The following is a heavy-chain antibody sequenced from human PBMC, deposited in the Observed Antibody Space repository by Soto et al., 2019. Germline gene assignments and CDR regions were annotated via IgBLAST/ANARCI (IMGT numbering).Heavy chain of an antibody. D-gene: IGHD3-16*01. V-gene: IGHV4-34*01. CDR1: GGSFSGYY. Sequence: SETLSLTCAVYGGSFSGYYWSWIRQPPGKGLEWIGEINHSGSTNYNPSLKSRVTISVDTSKNQFSLKLSSVTAADAPVYYCARAGLAHDYVWGSSFDYWGQGTLVPVSS. CDR2: INHSGST. CDR3: ARAGLAHDYVWGSSFDY. J-gene: IGHJ4*02.